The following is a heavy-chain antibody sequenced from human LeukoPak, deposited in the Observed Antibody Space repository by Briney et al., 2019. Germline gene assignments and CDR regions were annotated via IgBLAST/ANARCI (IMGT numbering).Heavy chain of an antibody. D-gene: IGHD3-3*01. V-gene: IGHV1-46*01. CDR3: ARSQHPLPVPDYDFWSGYYTVLGLGGGIYGMDV. J-gene: IGHJ6*02. CDR2: INPSDGST. CDR1: GYTFTSYY. Sequence: GASVKVSCKASGYTFTSYYMHWVRQAPGQGLEWMGIINPSDGSTSYAQKFQGRVTMTRDTSTSTVYMELRSLRSEDTAVYYCARSQHPLPVPDYDFWSGYYTVLGLGGGIYGMDVWGQGTTVTVSS.